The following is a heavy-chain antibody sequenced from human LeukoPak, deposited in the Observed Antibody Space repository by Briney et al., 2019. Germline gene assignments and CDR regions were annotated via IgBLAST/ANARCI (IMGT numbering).Heavy chain of an antibody. Sequence: GGSLRLSCAASGFTFDDYAMHWVRQAPGKGLEWVSGISWNSGSIGYADSVKGRFTISRDNAKNSLYLQMNSLRAEDMALYYCAKGDSSSSVREGAFDYWGQGTLVTVSS. CDR1: GFTFDDYA. CDR2: ISWNSGSI. D-gene: IGHD6-6*01. J-gene: IGHJ4*02. CDR3: AKGDSSSSVREGAFDY. V-gene: IGHV3-9*03.